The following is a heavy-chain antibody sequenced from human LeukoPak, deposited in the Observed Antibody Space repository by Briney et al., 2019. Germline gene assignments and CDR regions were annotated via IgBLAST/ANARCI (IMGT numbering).Heavy chain of an antibody. CDR2: ISGSGGST. CDR3: AKAFSFYCGGDCYSDY. D-gene: IGHD2-21*02. V-gene: IGHV3-23*01. Sequence: GGSLRLSCAASGFTVSSNYMSWVRQAPGKGLEWVSAISGSGGSTYYADSVKGRFTISRDNSKNTLYLQMNSLRAEDTAVYYCAKAFSFYCGGDCYSDYWGQGTLVTVSS. CDR1: GFTVSSNY. J-gene: IGHJ4*02.